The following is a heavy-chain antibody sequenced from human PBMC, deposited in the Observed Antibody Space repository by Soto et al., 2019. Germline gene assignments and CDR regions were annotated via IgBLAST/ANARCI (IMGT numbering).Heavy chain of an antibody. Sequence: GGSLRLSCAASGFTVSSNYMSWDRKAPGMGLEWVSVIYSGGSTYYADSVKGRFTISRDNSKNTLYLQMNSLRAEDTAVYYCASPFYRLGYAFDIWGQGTMVTVSS. CDR1: GFTVSSNY. CDR3: ASPFYRLGYAFDI. V-gene: IGHV3-53*01. CDR2: IYSGGST. J-gene: IGHJ3*02. D-gene: IGHD7-27*01.